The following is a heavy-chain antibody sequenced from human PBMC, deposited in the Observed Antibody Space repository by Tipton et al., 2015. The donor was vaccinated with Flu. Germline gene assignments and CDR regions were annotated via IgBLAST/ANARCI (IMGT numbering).Heavy chain of an antibody. CDR1: GGSISSYY. J-gene: IGHJ6*02. V-gene: IGHV4-59*01. CDR2: IYYSGST. Sequence: TLSLTCTVSGGSISSYYWSWIRQPPGKGLEWIGYIYYSGSTNYNPSLKSRVTISVDTSKNQFSLKLSSVTAAGTAVYYCARVGGSSYYYYGMDVWGQGTTVTVSS. D-gene: IGHD1-26*01. CDR3: ARVGGSSYYYYGMDV.